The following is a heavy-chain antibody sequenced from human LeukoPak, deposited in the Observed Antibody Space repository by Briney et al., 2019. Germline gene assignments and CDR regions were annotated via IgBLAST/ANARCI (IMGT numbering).Heavy chain of an antibody. CDR1: GGSISSYY. D-gene: IGHD3-10*01. CDR2: IYYSGST. J-gene: IGHJ5*02. Sequence: SESLSLTCTVSGGSISSYYWSWIRQPPGKGLEWIGYIYYSGSTNYNPSLKSRVTISVDTSKNQFSLKLSSVTAADTAVYYCARGGDYYGSGSYYAFDPWGQGTLVTVSS. V-gene: IGHV4-59*13. CDR3: ARGGDYYGSGSYYAFDP.